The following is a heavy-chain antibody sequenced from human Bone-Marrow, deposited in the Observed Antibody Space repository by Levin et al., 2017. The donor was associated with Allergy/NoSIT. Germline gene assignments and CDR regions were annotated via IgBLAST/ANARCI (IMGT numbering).Heavy chain of an antibody. Sequence: VASVKVSCKASGYTFTSYDINWVRQATGQGLEWMGWMNPNSGNTGYAQKFQGRVTMTRNTSISTAYMELSSLRSEDTAVYYCARGAGYCTNGVCHFDYWGQGTLVTVSS. CDR1: GYTFTSYD. CDR2: MNPNSGNT. V-gene: IGHV1-8*01. J-gene: IGHJ4*02. CDR3: ARGAGYCTNGVCHFDY. D-gene: IGHD2-8*01.